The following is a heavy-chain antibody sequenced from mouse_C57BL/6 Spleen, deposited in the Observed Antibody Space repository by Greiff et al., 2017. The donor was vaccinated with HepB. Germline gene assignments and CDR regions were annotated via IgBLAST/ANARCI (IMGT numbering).Heavy chain of an antibody. CDR2: IYPGDGDT. D-gene: IGHD1-1*01. CDR3: ARGILYYGSTYWYFDV. Sequence: QVQLKQSGAELVKPGASVKISCKASGYAFSSYWMNWVKQRPGKGLEWIGQIYPGDGDTNYNGKFKGKATLTADKSSSTAYMQLSSLTSEDSAVYFCARGILYYGSTYWYFDVWGTGTTVTVSS. J-gene: IGHJ1*03. CDR1: GYAFSSYW. V-gene: IGHV1-80*01.